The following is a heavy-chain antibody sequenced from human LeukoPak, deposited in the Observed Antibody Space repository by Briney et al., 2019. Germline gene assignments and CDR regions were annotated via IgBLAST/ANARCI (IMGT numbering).Heavy chain of an antibody. CDR3: ARVGAQRPHDV. D-gene: IGHD3-10*01. CDR2: ISSSGNTI. Sequence: GGSLRLSCAVSGFTFSTYEMSWVRQAPGKGLEWVSYISSSGNTIYYADSVKGRFTISRDNAKNSLYLQMNSLGAEDTAVYYCARVGAQRPHDVWGKGTTVTVSS. CDR1: GFTFSTYE. V-gene: IGHV3-48*03. J-gene: IGHJ6*04.